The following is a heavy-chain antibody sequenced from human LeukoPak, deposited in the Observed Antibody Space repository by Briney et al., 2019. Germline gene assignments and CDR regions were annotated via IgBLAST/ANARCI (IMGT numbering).Heavy chain of an antibody. CDR2: IYHSGST. CDR3: ARHSRTYYYYYMDV. V-gene: IGHV4-38-2*01. J-gene: IGHJ6*03. CDR1: GYSISSGYY. D-gene: IGHD2-21*01. Sequence: PSGTLSLTCAVSGYSISSGYYWGWIRQPPGKGLEWIGSIYHSGSTYYNPSLKSRVTISVDTSKNQFSLKLSSVTAADTAVYYCARHSRTYYYYYMDVWGKGTTVTVSS.